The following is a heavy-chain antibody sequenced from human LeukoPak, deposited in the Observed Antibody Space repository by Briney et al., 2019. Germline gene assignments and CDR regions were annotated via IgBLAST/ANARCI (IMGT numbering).Heavy chain of an antibody. V-gene: IGHV4-34*01. CDR2: INHSGST. D-gene: IGHD2-15*01. CDR1: GGSFSGYY. J-gene: IGHJ4*02. CDR3: ARRPTSYCSGGSCSSYYFDY. Sequence: KPSETLSLTCAVYGGSFSGYYWSWIRQPPGKGLEWIGEINHSGSTNYNPSLKSRVTISVDTSKNQFSLKLSSVTAADTAVYYCARRPTSYCSGGSCSSYYFDYWGQGTLVTVPS.